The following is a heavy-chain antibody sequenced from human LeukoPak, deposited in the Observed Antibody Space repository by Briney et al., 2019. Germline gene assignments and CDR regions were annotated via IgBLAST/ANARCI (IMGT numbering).Heavy chain of an antibody. J-gene: IGHJ3*02. D-gene: IGHD3-22*01. CDR3: ARSEPTYYYDSSGYTAFDI. CDR2: INHSGST. V-gene: IGHV4-34*01. Sequence: SETLSLTCAVYGGSFSGYYWSWIRQPPGKGLEWIGEINHSGSTNYNPSLKGRVTISVDTSKNQFSLKLSSVTAADTAVYYCARSEPTYYYDSSGYTAFDIWGQGTMVTVSS. CDR1: GGSFSGYY.